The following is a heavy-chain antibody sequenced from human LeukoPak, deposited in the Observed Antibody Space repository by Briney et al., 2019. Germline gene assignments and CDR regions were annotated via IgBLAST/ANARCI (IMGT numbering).Heavy chain of an antibody. Sequence: GASVKDSFMTSGYTFTGYYMHWVRQAPGQGLEWMGWINPNSGGTNYAQKFQGRVTMTRDTSISTAYMELSRLRSDDTAVYYCARGNINYRDYWGQGTLVTVSS. D-gene: IGHD4-11*01. CDR2: INPNSGGT. J-gene: IGHJ4*02. V-gene: IGHV1-2*02. CDR1: GYTFTGYY. CDR3: ARGNINYRDY.